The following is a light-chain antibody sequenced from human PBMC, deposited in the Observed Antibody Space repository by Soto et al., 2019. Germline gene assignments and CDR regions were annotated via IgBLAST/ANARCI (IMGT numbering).Light chain of an antibody. CDR1: QSLLHSDGNTY. CDR3: MQATRFPRLT. V-gene: IGKV2-24*01. CDR2: KIS. Sequence: DIVLTQTPLSSPVTLGQPASISCRSSQSLLHSDGNTYLSWLHQRPGQPPRFLISKISDRFSGVPDRFSGSGAGTDFTLTISRVEAEDVGVYYCMQATRFPRLTFGGGTKVEIK. J-gene: IGKJ4*01.